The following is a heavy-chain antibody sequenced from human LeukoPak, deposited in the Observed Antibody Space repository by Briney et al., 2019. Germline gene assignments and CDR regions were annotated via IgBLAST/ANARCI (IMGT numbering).Heavy chain of an antibody. D-gene: IGHD6-6*01. CDR3: AREYSSSSTAFY. Sequence: HTGGSLRLSCAASGFTFDDYAMHWVRQAPGKGTVWVSRINTDGRSTTYADSVKGRFTISRDNAKNTLYLQMNSLRAEDTAVYYCAREYSSSSTAFYWGQGTLVTVSS. CDR2: INTDGRST. CDR1: GFTFDDYA. J-gene: IGHJ4*02. V-gene: IGHV3-74*01.